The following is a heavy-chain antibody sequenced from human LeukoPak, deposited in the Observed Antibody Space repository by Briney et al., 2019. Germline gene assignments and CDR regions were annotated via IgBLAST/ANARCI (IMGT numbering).Heavy chain of an antibody. CDR1: GFTFSSYW. Sequence: GGALRLSCAASGFTFSSYWMSWVRQAPRKGLEWVANIKQDGSEKYYVDSVKGRFTISRDNAKNSLYLQMNSLRAEDTAVYYCARVPVVPAARWFDPWGQGTLVTVSS. J-gene: IGHJ5*02. D-gene: IGHD2-2*01. CDR3: ARVPVVPAARWFDP. V-gene: IGHV3-7*01. CDR2: IKQDGSEK.